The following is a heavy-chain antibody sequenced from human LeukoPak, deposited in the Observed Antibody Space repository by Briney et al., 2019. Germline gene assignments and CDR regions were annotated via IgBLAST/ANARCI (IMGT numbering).Heavy chain of an antibody. V-gene: IGHV4-59*01. J-gene: IGHJ3*02. CDR2: IYYSGST. CDR3: ARDFAWDAFDI. D-gene: IGHD3-9*01. Sequence: TPSETLSLTCTVSGGSISSYYWSWIRQPPGKGLEWIGYIYYSGSTNYNPSLKSRVTISVDTSKNQFSLKLSSVTAADTAVYYCARDFAWDAFDIWGQGTMVTVSS. CDR1: GGSISSYY.